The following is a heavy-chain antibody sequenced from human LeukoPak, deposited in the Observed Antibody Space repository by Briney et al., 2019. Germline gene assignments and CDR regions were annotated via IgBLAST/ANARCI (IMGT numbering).Heavy chain of an antibody. D-gene: IGHD3-22*01. CDR2: FDPEDGET. Sequence: ASVKVSCKVSGYTLTELSMHWVRQAPGKGLEWMGGFDPEDGETIYAQKFQGRVTMSEDTSTDTVYMQLSSLRSEDTAVYYCATLSMIVVDNLPRTTYYYYYYMDVWGKGTTVTISS. J-gene: IGHJ6*03. CDR3: ATLSMIVVDNLPRTTYYYYYYMDV. V-gene: IGHV1-24*01. CDR1: GYTLTELS.